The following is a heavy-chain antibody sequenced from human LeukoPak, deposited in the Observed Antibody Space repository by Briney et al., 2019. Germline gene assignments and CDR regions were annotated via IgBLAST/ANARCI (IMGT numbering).Heavy chain of an antibody. D-gene: IGHD4-17*01. CDR2: IKSRSDGETT. CDR1: GFTFSNAW. J-gene: IGHJ4*02. Sequence: GGSLRLSCAASGFTFSNAWMSWVRQAPGKGLEWVGRIKSRSDGETTDYAAPVKGRFSISRDDSINTLYLQMSSLKTEDTAVYYCARGYGDLDFDYWGQGTLATVSS. CDR3: ARGYGDLDFDY. V-gene: IGHV3-15*01.